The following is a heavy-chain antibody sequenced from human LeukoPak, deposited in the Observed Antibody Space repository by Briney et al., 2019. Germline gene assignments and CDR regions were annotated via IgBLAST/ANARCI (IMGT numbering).Heavy chain of an antibody. CDR2: ISYDGSNK. CDR3: ARGGLAAAIDY. J-gene: IGHJ4*02. D-gene: IGHD6-13*01. Sequence: GGSLRLSCAASGFTFSSYWMHWVRQAPGKGLEWVAVISYDGSNKYYADSVKGRFTISRDNAQNTLYLQMNSLRVEDTALYYCARGGLAAAIDYWGQGTLVTVSS. CDR1: GFTFSSYW. V-gene: IGHV3-30*03.